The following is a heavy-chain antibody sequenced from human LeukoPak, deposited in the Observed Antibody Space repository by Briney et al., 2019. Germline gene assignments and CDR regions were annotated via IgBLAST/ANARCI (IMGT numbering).Heavy chain of an antibody. CDR3: ARSSGWYGNFDY. D-gene: IGHD6-19*01. J-gene: IGHJ4*02. CDR1: GFTLSSYA. Sequence: GGSLSLSCAASGFTLSSYAMSWVRQAPGKGLEWVSAISGSGGSTYYADSVKGRFTISRDNSKNTLYLQMNSLRAEDTAVYYCARSSGWYGNFDYWGQGTLVTVSS. V-gene: IGHV3-23*01. CDR2: ISGSGGST.